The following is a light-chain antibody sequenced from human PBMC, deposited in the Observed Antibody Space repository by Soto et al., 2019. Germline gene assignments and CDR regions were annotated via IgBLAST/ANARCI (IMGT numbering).Light chain of an antibody. Sequence: QAVVAQPPSASGTPGQRVTISCSGSNSNIGSNIVDWYQQLPGTAPKLLIYTNNQRPSGVPDRFSGSKSGTSASLAISGLQSEDEADFYCAAWDDSLNGYVFGTGTKLTVL. J-gene: IGLJ1*01. V-gene: IGLV1-44*01. CDR1: NSNIGSNI. CDR3: AAWDDSLNGYV. CDR2: TNN.